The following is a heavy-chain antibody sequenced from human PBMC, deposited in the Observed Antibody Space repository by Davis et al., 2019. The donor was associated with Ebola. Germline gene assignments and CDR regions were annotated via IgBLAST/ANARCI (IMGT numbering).Heavy chain of an antibody. CDR1: GFTLSSYS. J-gene: IGHJ3*02. Sequence: GESLKISCAASGFTLSSYSMNWVRQAPGKGPERVSYISRSGYTIYYADSVKGRFTISRDNSRNTLYLKMNGLRVEDTAIYYCAKDTSNIWFDIWGQGTMVTVSS. CDR2: ISRSGYTI. CDR3: AKDTSNIWFDI. D-gene: IGHD1-26*01. V-gene: IGHV3-48*01.